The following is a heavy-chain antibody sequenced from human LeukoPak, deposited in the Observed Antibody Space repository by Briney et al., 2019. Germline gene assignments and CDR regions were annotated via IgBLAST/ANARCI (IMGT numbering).Heavy chain of an antibody. V-gene: IGHV3-21*01. CDR2: ISSSSSYI. CDR3: AGMDIVVVPAANDAFDI. CDR1: GFTFSSYS. D-gene: IGHD2-2*03. J-gene: IGHJ3*02. Sequence: GGSLRLSCAASGFTFSSYSMNWVSQAPGKGLEWVSSISSSSSYIYYADSVKGRFTISRDNAKNSLYLQMNSLRAEDTAVYYCAGMDIVVVPAANDAFDIWGQGTMVTVSS.